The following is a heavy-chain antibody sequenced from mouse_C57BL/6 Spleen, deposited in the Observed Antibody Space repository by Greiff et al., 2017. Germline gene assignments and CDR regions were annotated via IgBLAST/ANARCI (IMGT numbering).Heavy chain of an antibody. CDR2: INPNNGGT. CDR3: ARIPFSGYFDY. D-gene: IGHD1-3*01. V-gene: IGHV1-26*01. Sequence: EVQLQQSGPELVKPGASVKISCKASGYTFTDYYMNWVKQSHGKSLEWIGDINPNNGGTSYNQKFKGKATLTVDKSSSTAYMELRSLTSEDSAVYYCARIPFSGYFDYWGQGTTLTVSS. J-gene: IGHJ2*01. CDR1: GYTFTDYY.